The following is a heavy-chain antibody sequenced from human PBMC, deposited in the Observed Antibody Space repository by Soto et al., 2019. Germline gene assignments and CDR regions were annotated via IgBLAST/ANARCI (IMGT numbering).Heavy chain of an antibody. J-gene: IGHJ6*02. V-gene: IGHV1-69*01. CDR1: GGTFSSYA. Sequence: QVQLVQSGAEVKKPGSSVKVSCKASGGTFSSYAISWVRQAPGQGLEWMGGIIPIFGTANYAQKFQGRVTITADESTSTAYMELSSLRSEDTAVYYCAGRFSGYDYYYYYGMDVWGQGTTVTVSS. CDR3: AGRFSGYDYYYYYGMDV. D-gene: IGHD5-12*01. CDR2: IIPIFGTA.